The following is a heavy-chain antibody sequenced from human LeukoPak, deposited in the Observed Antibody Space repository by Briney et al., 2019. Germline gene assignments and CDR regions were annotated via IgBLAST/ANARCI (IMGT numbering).Heavy chain of an antibody. D-gene: IGHD2-15*01. CDR3: ASEGYCSGGSCPDL. J-gene: IGHJ5*02. CDR1: GFTFSNAW. Sequence: PGGSLRLSCAASGFTFSNAWMSWVRQAPGKGLEWVGRIKSKTDGGTTDYAAPVKGRFTISRDDSKNTLYLQMNSLRAEDTAVYYCASEGYCSGGSCPDLWGQGTPVTVSS. V-gene: IGHV3-15*01. CDR2: IKSKTDGGTT.